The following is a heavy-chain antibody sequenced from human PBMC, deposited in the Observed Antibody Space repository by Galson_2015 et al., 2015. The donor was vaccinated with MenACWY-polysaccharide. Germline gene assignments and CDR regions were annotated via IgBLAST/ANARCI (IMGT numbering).Heavy chain of an antibody. V-gene: IGHV3-30*18. CDR3: TKDRPLRGLTKFYYCMDV. CDR2: ISYDGSKQ. CDR1: GFTFTDYA. Sequence: SLRLSCAVSGFTFTDYAMHWVRQAPGKGLDWVAVISYDGSKQYYADSVKGRVTVSRDDSKNTVYLQMNSPRPDDTAVYFCTKDRPLRGLTKFYYCMDVWDQGTTVIVSS. J-gene: IGHJ6*02.